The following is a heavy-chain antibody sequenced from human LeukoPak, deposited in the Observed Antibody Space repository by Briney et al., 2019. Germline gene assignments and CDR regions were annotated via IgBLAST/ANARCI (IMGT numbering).Heavy chain of an antibody. J-gene: IGHJ4*02. Sequence: GGPLRLSCAASGFTFSSYAMTWVRQAPGKGLEWVSVISGGGGSIYYADSVKGRFTISRDNAKNSLYLQMNSLRGEDAAVYYCARIRGYYCDYWGQGTLVTVSS. CDR3: ARIRGYYCDY. CDR1: GFTFSSYA. D-gene: IGHD2-15*01. CDR2: ISGGGGSI. V-gene: IGHV3-23*01.